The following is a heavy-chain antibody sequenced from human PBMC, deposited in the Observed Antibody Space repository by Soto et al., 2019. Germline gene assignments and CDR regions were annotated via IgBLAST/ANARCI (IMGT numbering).Heavy chain of an antibody. CDR3: ARDRYRLWEYSSSWHFDY. D-gene: IGHD6-13*01. CDR2: IIPIFGTA. V-gene: IGHV1-69*13. J-gene: IGHJ4*02. CDR1: GGTFSSYA. Sequence: GASVKVSCKASGGTFSSYAMRWVRQAPGQGLERMGGIIPIFGTANYAQKFQGRVTITADESTSTAYMELSSLRSEDTAVYYCARDRYRLWEYSSSWHFDYWGQGTLVTVSS.